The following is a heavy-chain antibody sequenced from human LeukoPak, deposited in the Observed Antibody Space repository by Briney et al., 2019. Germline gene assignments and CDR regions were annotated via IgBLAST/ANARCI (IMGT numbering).Heavy chain of an antibody. D-gene: IGHD2-2*01. CDR2: MRGDGSRL. CDR1: GFTFSSFG. V-gene: IGHV3-7*01. Sequence: GGSLRLSCAASGFTFSSFGMHWVRQAPGKGLEWVANMRGDGSRLYYMDSVKGRFTISRDNAKNSLYLQMSDLRAEDTSVYYCARDYNYCSSGRCYDAFDIWGQGTMVTVSS. CDR3: ARDYNYCSSGRCYDAFDI. J-gene: IGHJ3*02.